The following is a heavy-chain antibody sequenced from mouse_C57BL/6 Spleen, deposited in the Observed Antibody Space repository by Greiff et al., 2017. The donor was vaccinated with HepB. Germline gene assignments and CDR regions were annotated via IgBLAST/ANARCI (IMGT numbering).Heavy chain of an antibody. J-gene: IGHJ2*01. Sequence: EVKLMESGGGLVKPGGSLKLSCAASGFTFSDYGMHWVRQAPEKGLEWVAYISSGNSTIYYADTVKGRFTISRDNAKNTLFLQMTSLRSEDTAMYYCASGGYFDYWGQGTTLTVSS. CDR2: ISSGNSTI. V-gene: IGHV5-17*01. CDR3: ASGGYFDY. CDR1: GFTFSDYG.